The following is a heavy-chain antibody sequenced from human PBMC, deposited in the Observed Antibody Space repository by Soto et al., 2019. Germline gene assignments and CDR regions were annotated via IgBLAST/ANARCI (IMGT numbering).Heavy chain of an antibody. Sequence: ASVKVSCKASGYTFTSYYMHWVRQAPGQGLEWMGIINPSGGSTSYAQKFQGRVTMTRDTSTSTVYMELSSLRSEDTAVYYCARSTPGSGSSSPHYYYGMDVWGQGTTVTVSS. V-gene: IGHV1-46*01. CDR1: GYTFTSYY. D-gene: IGHD1-26*01. CDR2: INPSGGST. J-gene: IGHJ6*02. CDR3: ARSTPGSGSSSPHYYYGMDV.